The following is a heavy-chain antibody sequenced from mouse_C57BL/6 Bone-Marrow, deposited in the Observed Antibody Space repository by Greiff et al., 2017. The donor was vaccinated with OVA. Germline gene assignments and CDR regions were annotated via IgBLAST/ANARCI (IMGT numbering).Heavy chain of an antibody. CDR1: GFTFSSYA. V-gene: IGHV5-9-1*02. Sequence: EVKLMESGEGLVKPGGSLKLSCAASGFTFSSYAMSWVRQTPEKRLEWVAYISSGGDYIYYADTVKGRFTISRDNARNTLYLQMSSLKSEDTAMYYCTRAKKTGTFAYWGQGTLVTVSA. CDR2: ISSGGDYI. D-gene: IGHD4-1*01. CDR3: TRAKKTGTFAY. J-gene: IGHJ3*01.